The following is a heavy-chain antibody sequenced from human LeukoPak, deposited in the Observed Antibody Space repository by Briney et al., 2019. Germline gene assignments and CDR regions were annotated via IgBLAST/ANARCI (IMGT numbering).Heavy chain of an antibody. D-gene: IGHD2-2*01. CDR1: GFTFTSSA. CDR3: AARGYCSSTSCPYYYYGMDV. V-gene: IGHV1-58*01. Sequence: SVKVSCKASGFTFTSSAVQWVRQARGQRLEWIGWIVVGSGNTNYAQKFQERVTITRDMSTSTAYMELSSLRSEDTAVYCCAARGYCSSTSCPYYYYGMDVWGQGTTVTVSS. CDR2: IVVGSGNT. J-gene: IGHJ6*02.